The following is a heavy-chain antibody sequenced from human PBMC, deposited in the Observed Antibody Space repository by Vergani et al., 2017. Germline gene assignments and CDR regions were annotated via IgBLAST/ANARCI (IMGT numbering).Heavy chain of an antibody. D-gene: IGHD2-2*01. CDR3: ARDGELVFGXAGYCSSTSCYPDY. CDR2: ISYDGSNK. CDR1: GFTFSSYA. J-gene: IGHJ4*02. V-gene: IGHV3-30-3*01. Sequence: QVQLVESGGGVVQPGRSLKLSCAASGFTFSSYAMHWVRQAPGKGLEWVAVISYDGSNKYYADSVKGRFTISRDNSKNTLYLQMNSLRAEDTAVYYCARDGELVFGXAGYCSSTSCYPDYWGQGTLVTVSS.